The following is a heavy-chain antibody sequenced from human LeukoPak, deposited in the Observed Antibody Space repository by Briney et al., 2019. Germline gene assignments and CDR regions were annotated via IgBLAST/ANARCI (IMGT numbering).Heavy chain of an antibody. CDR1: GGTFISYT. Sequence: KVSCKDSGGTFISYTIRWVRQAPGQGKEWMGGIIPILGIANYAQKFQGRVTITADKSTSTAYMELSSLRSEDTAVYYCARGYGDVSFDYWGQGTLVTVSS. CDR2: IIPILGIA. J-gene: IGHJ4*02. V-gene: IGHV1-69*02. D-gene: IGHD4-17*01. CDR3: ARGYGDVSFDY.